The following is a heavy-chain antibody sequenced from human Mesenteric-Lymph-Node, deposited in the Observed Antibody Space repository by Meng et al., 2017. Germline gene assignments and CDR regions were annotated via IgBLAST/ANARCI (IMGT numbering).Heavy chain of an antibody. V-gene: IGHV4-34*12. CDR3: ARRPTGIDY. Sequence: QGQLQQGGAGLLKPSETLSLTRAVNGGSLSGAYWNWIRQPPGKGLEWIGEIIHGGSPSYNPSLKSRVTISIDTSKNQLSLMLSSVTAADTAVYYCARRPTGIDYWGQGTLVTVSS. D-gene: IGHD2-8*02. J-gene: IGHJ4*02. CDR2: IIHGGSP. CDR1: GGSLSGAY.